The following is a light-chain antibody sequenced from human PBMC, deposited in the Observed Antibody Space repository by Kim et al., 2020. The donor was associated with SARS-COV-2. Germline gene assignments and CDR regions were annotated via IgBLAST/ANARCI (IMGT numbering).Light chain of an antibody. CDR1: RSNIGGNT. Sequence: QMVTLCCSGSRSNIGGNTVNWYQQLPGTAPKLLIYSDTQRPSGVPDRFSGSKSGTSASLAISGLQSEDDADYYCASWDDSLNPHVVFGGGTQLTVL. CDR2: SDT. J-gene: IGLJ2*01. V-gene: IGLV1-44*01. CDR3: ASWDDSLNPHVV.